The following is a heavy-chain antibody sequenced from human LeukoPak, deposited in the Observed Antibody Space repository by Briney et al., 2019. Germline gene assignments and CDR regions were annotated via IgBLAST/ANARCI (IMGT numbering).Heavy chain of an antibody. CDR2: ISYDGSNK. V-gene: IGHV3-30*03. CDR1: GFTFSSFG. CDR3: ATALYSSNWYSAFDI. J-gene: IGHJ3*02. Sequence: GGSLRLSCAASGFTFSSFGMHWVRQAPGKGLEWVAVISYDGSNKYYADSVKGRFTISRDNSKNTLYVQMNSLRPDDTAVYYCATALYSSNWYSAFDILGQGTMVTVSS. D-gene: IGHD6-13*01.